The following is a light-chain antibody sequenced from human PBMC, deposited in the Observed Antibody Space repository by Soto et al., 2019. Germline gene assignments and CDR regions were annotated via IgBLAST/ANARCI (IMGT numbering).Light chain of an antibody. CDR3: CSFAVGAALV. CDR1: SSNVGTYDL. CDR2: EGT. J-gene: IGLJ2*01. Sequence: QSVLTQPASVSASPGQSITISCTGTSSNVGTYDLVSWYQHHPDKAPKLIIYEGTKRPSGISSRFSGSKSGNTASLTISGLPAEDDADYYCCSFAVGAALVFGGGTKLTVL. V-gene: IGLV2-23*01.